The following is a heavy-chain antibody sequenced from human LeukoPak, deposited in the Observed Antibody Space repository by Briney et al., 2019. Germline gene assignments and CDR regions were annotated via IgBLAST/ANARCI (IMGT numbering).Heavy chain of an antibody. V-gene: IGHV1-8*01. D-gene: IGHD3-10*01. CDR2: MNPNSGNT. CDR1: GYTFTSYD. J-gene: IGHJ6*03. CDR3: ARRGKLLWFGDVNYYMDV. Sequence: GASVKVSCKASGYTFTSYDINWVRQATGQGLEWMGWMNPNSGNTGYAQKFQGRVTMTRNTSISTAYMELSSLRSEDTAVYYCARRGKLLWFGDVNYYMDVWGKGTTVTISS.